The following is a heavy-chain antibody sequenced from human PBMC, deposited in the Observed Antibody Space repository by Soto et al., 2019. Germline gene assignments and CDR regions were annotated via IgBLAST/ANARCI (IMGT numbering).Heavy chain of an antibody. CDR1: GFTFSTYS. J-gene: IGHJ4*02. Sequence: EVQLVESGGGLVQPGGSLRLSCAASGFTFSTYSMNWVRQAPGKGLEWGSYITSSSGTIYYADSVKGRFTISRDNAKNSLYLQMSSLRAEDTAVYYCARDQYSGYDSPWDSWGQGTLVTVSS. D-gene: IGHD5-12*01. CDR3: ARDQYSGYDSPWDS. CDR2: ITSSSGTI. V-gene: IGHV3-48*01.